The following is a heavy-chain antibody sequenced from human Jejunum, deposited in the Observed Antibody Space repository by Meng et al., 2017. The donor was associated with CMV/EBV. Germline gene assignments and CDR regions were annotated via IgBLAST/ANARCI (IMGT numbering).Heavy chain of an antibody. CDR2: IILILGTP. Sequence: SGGTLSNYIISWVRQAPGQGLAWMGRIILILGTPNHAQKFQGRVSITADKSTSTVYMELNSLRSEDTAIYYCASDISGNSYAYDQWGQGTLVTVSS. D-gene: IGHD5-18*01. J-gene: IGHJ5*02. V-gene: IGHV1-69*08. CDR1: GGTLSNYI. CDR3: ASDISGNSYAYDQ.